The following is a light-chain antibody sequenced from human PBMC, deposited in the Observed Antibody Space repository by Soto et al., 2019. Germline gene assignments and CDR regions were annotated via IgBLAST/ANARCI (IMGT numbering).Light chain of an antibody. V-gene: IGKV1-5*03. J-gene: IGKJ5*01. Sequence: DIQMTQSPSTLSASVGEGVTITCRASQNINSWLAWYQQKPGKAPKVLMYKASTLESGVPSRFGGSGSETEFTLTISGLQPEDFATYYCQQYDNLPITFGQGTRLEIK. CDR1: QNINSW. CDR2: KAS. CDR3: QQYDNLPIT.